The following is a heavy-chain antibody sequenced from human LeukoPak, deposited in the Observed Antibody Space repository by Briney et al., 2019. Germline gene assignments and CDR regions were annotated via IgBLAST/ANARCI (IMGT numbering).Heavy chain of an antibody. CDR1: GGSISSYY. Sequence: SETLSLTCTVSGGSISSYYWSWIRQPPGKGLEWIGYIYYSGSTYYNPSLKSRVTISVDTSKNQFSLKLSSVTAADTAVYYCARGLTYGGNSPAFDIWGQGTMVTVSS. CDR2: IYYSGST. J-gene: IGHJ3*02. D-gene: IGHD4-23*01. CDR3: ARGLTYGGNSPAFDI. V-gene: IGHV4-59*12.